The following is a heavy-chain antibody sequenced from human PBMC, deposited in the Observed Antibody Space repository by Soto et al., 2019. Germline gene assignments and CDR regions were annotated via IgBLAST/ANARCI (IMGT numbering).Heavy chain of an antibody. Sequence: QLQLQEWGPGLVKPSETLSLTCTVSGGSVSSSSYSWGWVRQPPGKGLEWIGSVYYSGSTYYNPSPESRVTISVDKSKNQFSLKLMSLSAADTAVYYCGRLEGLATISYYFDYWGQGALVTVSS. CDR1: GGSVSSSSYS. D-gene: IGHD3-9*01. CDR2: VYYSGST. V-gene: IGHV4-39*01. CDR3: GRLEGLATISYYFDY. J-gene: IGHJ4*02.